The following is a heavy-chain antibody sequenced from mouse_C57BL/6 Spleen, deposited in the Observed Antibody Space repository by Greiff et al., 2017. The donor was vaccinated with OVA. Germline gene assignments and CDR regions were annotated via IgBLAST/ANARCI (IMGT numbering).Heavy chain of an antibody. CDR3: ARDYGSREWYFDV. J-gene: IGHJ1*03. CDR2: IYPGDGDT. D-gene: IGHD1-1*01. V-gene: IGHV1-82*01. Sequence: VKLMESGPELVKPGASVKISCKASGYAFSSSWMNWVKQRPGKGLEWIGRIYPGDGDTNYNGKFKGKATLTADKSSSTAYMQLSSLTSEDSAVYFCARDYGSREWYFDVWGTGTTVTVSS. CDR1: GYAFSSSW.